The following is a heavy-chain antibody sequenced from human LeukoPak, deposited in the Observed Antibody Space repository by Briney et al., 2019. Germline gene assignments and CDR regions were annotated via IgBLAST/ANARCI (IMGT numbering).Heavy chain of an antibody. CDR2: INHSGST. V-gene: IGHV4-4*02. Sequence: SETLSLTCAVSGGSISSSNWWSWVRQPPGKGLEWIGEINHSGSTNYNPSLKSRVTISVDTSKNQFSLKLSSVTAADTAVYYCAIIAARPQAVIDYWGQGTLVTVSS. J-gene: IGHJ4*02. D-gene: IGHD6-6*01. CDR3: AIIAARPQAVIDY. CDR1: GGSISSSNW.